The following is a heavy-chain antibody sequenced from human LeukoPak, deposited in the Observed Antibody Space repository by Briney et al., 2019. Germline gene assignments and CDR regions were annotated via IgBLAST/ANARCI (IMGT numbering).Heavy chain of an antibody. V-gene: IGHV1-8*01. CDR2: MNPNSGNT. Sequence: ASVKVSCKASGYTFTSYDINWVRQATGQGLEWMGWMNPNSGNTGYAQKFQGRVTMTRNTPISTAYMELSSLGSEDTAVYYCARATRDCSSASCYNYWGQGTLLTVSS. CDR1: GYTFTSYD. D-gene: IGHD2-2*02. CDR3: ARATRDCSSASCYNY. J-gene: IGHJ4*02.